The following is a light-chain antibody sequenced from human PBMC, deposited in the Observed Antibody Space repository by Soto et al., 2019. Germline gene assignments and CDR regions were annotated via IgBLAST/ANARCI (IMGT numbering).Light chain of an antibody. CDR2: DAS. J-gene: IGKJ1*01. CDR3: QQYHNWWT. Sequence: EIVMTQSPATLSVSPGERATLSCRASQSVRSNLAWYQQKPGQTPRLLIYDASTRATGIPARFSGSGSGTEFTLTISSLQSEDFAVYYCQQYHNWWTFGQGTKVDI. V-gene: IGKV3-15*01. CDR1: QSVRSN.